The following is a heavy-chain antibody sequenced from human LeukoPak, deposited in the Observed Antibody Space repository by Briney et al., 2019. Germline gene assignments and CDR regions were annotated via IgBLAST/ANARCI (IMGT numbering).Heavy chain of an antibody. Sequence: SGTLSLTCAVSGDSISSSNWWSWVRQPPGKGLEWIGEINHSGSTNYNPSLKSRVTISVDTSKNQFSLKLSSVTAADTAVYYCARSRRNTYYYGSGSYYKDYWGQGTPVTVSS. CDR3: ARSRRNTYYYGSGSYYKDY. CDR2: INHSGST. D-gene: IGHD3-10*01. CDR1: GDSISSSNW. V-gene: IGHV4-4*02. J-gene: IGHJ4*02.